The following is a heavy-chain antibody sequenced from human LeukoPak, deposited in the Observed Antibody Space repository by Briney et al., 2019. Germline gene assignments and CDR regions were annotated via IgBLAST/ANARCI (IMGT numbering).Heavy chain of an antibody. CDR2: IIPIFGTA. J-gene: IGHJ4*02. CDR3: TRESGATAAALFDY. D-gene: IGHD6-13*01. Sequence: SVKVSCKASGGTFSSYAISWVRQAPGQGLEWMGGIIPIFGTANYAQKFQGRVTITADESTSTAYMELSSLRSEDTAVYYCTRESGATAAALFDYWGQGSLVTVSS. V-gene: IGHV1-69*13. CDR1: GGTFSSYA.